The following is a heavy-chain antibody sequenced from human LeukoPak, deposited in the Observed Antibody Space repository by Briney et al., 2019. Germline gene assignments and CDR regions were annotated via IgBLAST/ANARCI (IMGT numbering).Heavy chain of an antibody. CDR1: GGTFSNYP. CDR3: ARDHTRRGSYSNDAFDI. V-gene: IGHV1-69*06. CDR2: ITPIFGTA. Sequence: WASVKVSCKASGGTFSNYPISWVRQAPGQGLEWMGGITPIFGTANYAQKFQGRVTITADKSTSTAYMELSSLRSEDTAVYYCARDHTRRGSYSNDAFDIWGQGTMVTVSS. J-gene: IGHJ3*02. D-gene: IGHD1-26*01.